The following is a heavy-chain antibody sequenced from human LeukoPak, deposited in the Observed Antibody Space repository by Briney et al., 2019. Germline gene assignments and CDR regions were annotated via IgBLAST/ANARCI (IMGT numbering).Heavy chain of an antibody. Sequence: GRSLRLSCAASGFTFSSYGMHWVRQAPGKGLEWVAVISYDGSNKYYADSVNGRFNISRDNSKNTLNLQVNSLRADDTAVYYCARCYDYDSSGYGLFDYWGQGTLVTVSS. D-gene: IGHD3-22*01. J-gene: IGHJ4*02. CDR2: ISYDGSNK. V-gene: IGHV3-30*03. CDR3: ARCYDYDSSGYGLFDY. CDR1: GFTFSSYG.